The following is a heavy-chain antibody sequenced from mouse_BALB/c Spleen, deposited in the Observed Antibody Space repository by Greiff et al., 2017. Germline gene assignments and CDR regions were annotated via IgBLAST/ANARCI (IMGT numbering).Heavy chain of an antibody. CDR2: ISSGSSTI. Sequence: EVQLQESGGGLVQPGGSRKLSCAASGFTFSSFGMHWVRQAPEKGLEWVAYISSGSSTIYYADTVKGRFTISRDNPKNTLFLQMTSLRSEDTAMYYCASLRFYAMDYWGQGTSVTVSS. D-gene: IGHD3-2*02. V-gene: IGHV5-17*02. CDR1: GFTFSSFG. CDR3: ASLRFYAMDY. J-gene: IGHJ4*01.